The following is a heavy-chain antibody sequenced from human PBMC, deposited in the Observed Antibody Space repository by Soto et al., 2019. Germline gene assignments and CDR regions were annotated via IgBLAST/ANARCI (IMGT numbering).Heavy chain of an antibody. J-gene: IGHJ6*02. CDR3: ASVLRYFDWLPHYGMDV. Sequence: PSETLSLTCTVSGGSISSGDYYWSWIRQPPGKGLEWIGYIYYSGSTYYNPSLKSRVTISVDTSKNQFSLKLSSVTAADTAVCYCASVLRYFDWLPHYGMDVWGQGTTVTVSS. V-gene: IGHV4-30-4*01. CDR2: IYYSGST. CDR1: GGSISSGDYY. D-gene: IGHD3-9*01.